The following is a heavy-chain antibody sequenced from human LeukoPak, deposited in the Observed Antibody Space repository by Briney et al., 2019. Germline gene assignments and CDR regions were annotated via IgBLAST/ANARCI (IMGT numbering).Heavy chain of an antibody. D-gene: IGHD6-6*01. Sequence: GMSLRLSCAASRFTFRSYGMHWARQAPAKGLEWVVVIWYDGSNKYYTDSVKGRFTISRDNSKNTLYLQMNSLRAEDTAVYYCAREVAYSSFFEAFDIWGQGTMVTVSS. V-gene: IGHV3-33*01. J-gene: IGHJ3*02. CDR1: RFTFRSYG. CDR2: IWYDGSNK. CDR3: AREVAYSSFFEAFDI.